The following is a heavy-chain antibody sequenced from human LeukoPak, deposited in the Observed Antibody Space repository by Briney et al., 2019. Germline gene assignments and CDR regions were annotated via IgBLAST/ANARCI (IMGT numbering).Heavy chain of an antibody. Sequence: GGSLRLSCAASGFTFSSYAMSWVRQAPGRGLEWVSAISGSGGSTYYADSVKGRFTISRDNSKNTLYLQMNSLRAEDTAVYYCAKDPRYSGSKTFTYWGQGTLVTVSS. CDR3: AKDPRYSGSKTFTY. CDR1: GFTFSSYA. D-gene: IGHD1-26*01. CDR2: ISGSGGST. V-gene: IGHV3-23*01. J-gene: IGHJ4*02.